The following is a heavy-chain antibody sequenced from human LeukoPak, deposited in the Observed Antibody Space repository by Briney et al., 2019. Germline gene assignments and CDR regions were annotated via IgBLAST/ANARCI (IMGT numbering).Heavy chain of an antibody. D-gene: IGHD6-19*01. J-gene: IGHJ4*02. V-gene: IGHV3-23*01. Sequence: GSLRLSCAASGFTLSSYAMSWVRQAPGKGLEWVSAISGSGGSTYYADSVKGRFTISRDNSKNTLYLQMNSLRAEDTAVYYCARGLTPEYRTEKVAGTFDYWGQGTLVTVSS. CDR1: GFTLSSYA. CDR3: ARGLTPEYRTEKVAGTFDY. CDR2: ISGSGGST.